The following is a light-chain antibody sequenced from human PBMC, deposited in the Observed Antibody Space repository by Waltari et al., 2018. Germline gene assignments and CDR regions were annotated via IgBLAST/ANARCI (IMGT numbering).Light chain of an antibody. CDR1: SSDVGAYNY. Sequence: QSALTQPPSASGSPGQSVTISCTGTSSDVGAYNYVSWYHQYPGKAPKLMIYEVNKRPSGGPDLFSGAKSGNTPSLPVSGLQAVDEAHYYCSSYAGTNSVVFGGGTALTVL. CDR2: EVN. CDR3: SSYAGTNSVV. J-gene: IGLJ2*01. V-gene: IGLV2-8*01.